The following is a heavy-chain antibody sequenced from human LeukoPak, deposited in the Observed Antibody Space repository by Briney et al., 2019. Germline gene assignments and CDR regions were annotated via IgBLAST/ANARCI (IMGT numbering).Heavy chain of an antibody. J-gene: IGHJ4*02. V-gene: IGHV4-59*08. CDR1: GGSISSYY. Sequence: SGTLSLTCTVSGGSISSYYWSWIRQPPGKGLEWIGYIYYSGSTNYNPSLKSRVTISVDTSKNQFSLKLSSVTAADTAVYYCARHSISLFFDYWGQGTLVTVSS. D-gene: IGHD6-6*01. CDR2: IYYSGST. CDR3: ARHSISLFFDY.